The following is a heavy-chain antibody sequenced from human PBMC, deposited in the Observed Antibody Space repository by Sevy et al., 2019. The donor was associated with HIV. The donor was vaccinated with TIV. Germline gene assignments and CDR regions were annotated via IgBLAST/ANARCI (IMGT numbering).Heavy chain of an antibody. Sequence: ASVKVSCKVSGYTLIQISMHWVRQAPGRGLEWMGSSDPEDGETIYAQKFQGRLTMTEDTSTDTAYMEMSSLKSEDTAVYYCAATKDYYESSGDPFDYWGQGTLVTVSS. CDR3: AATKDYYESSGDPFDY. J-gene: IGHJ4*02. V-gene: IGHV1-24*01. CDR2: SDPEDGET. CDR1: GYTLIQIS. D-gene: IGHD3-22*01.